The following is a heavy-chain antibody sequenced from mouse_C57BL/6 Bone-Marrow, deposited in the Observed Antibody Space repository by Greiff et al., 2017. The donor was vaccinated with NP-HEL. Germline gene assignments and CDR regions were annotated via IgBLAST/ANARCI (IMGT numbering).Heavy chain of an antibody. CDR2: IDPENGDT. Sequence: VQLQQSGAELVRPGASVKLSCTASGFNIKDYYMHWVKQRPEQGLEWIGWIDPENGDTEYASKFQGKATITADTSSNTAYLQLSSLTSEDTAVYYCTKHYYGSSYGYAMDYWGQGTAVTVSS. CDR3: TKHYYGSSYGYAMDY. V-gene: IGHV14-4*01. D-gene: IGHD1-1*01. J-gene: IGHJ4*01. CDR1: GFNIKDYY.